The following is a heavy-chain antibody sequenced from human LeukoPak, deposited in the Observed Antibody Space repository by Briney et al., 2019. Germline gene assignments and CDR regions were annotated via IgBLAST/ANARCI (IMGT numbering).Heavy chain of an antibody. J-gene: IGHJ4*02. D-gene: IGHD5-18*01. CDR1: GFTFSSYE. CDR3: ARHLSGITGYTYGRGIDY. V-gene: IGHV3-48*03. Sequence: PGGSLRLSCAASGFTFSSYEMHWVRQAPGKGLEWVSYISSSDSTIYYADSVKGRFTISRDNAKNSLYLQMNSLRAEDTAVYYCARHLSGITGYTYGRGIDYWGQGTLVTVSS. CDR2: ISSSDSTI.